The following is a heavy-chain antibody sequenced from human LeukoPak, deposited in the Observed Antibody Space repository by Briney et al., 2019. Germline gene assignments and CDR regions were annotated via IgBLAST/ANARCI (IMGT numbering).Heavy chain of an antibody. CDR1: GFTFSSYE. D-gene: IGHD3-3*01. Sequence: GGSLRLSCAASGFTFSSYEMNWVRQAPGKGLEWVSYISSSGSTIYYADPVKGRFTISRDNAKNSLYLQMNSLRAEDTAVYYCARGGDGFWSGTAFGYWGQGTLVTVSS. J-gene: IGHJ4*02. CDR3: ARGGDGFWSGTAFGY. V-gene: IGHV3-48*03. CDR2: ISSSGSTI.